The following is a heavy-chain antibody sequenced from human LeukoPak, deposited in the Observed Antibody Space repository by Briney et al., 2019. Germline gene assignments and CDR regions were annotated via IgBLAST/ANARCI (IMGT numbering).Heavy chain of an antibody. CDR1: GFTFSSYG. Sequence: GGSLRLSCAASGFTFSSYGMHWVRQAPGKGLEWVAVISYDGSNKYYADSVKGRLTISRDNSKNTLYLQMNSLRAEDTAVYYCAKEFLRMVRGVISYYYGMDVWGKGTTVTVSS. V-gene: IGHV3-30*18. J-gene: IGHJ6*04. CDR3: AKEFLRMVRGVISYYYGMDV. D-gene: IGHD3-10*01. CDR2: ISYDGSNK.